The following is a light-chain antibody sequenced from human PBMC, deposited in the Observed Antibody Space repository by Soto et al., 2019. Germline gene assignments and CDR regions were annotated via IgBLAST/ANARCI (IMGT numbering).Light chain of an antibody. Sequence: VGLSQSPGAVSLSPGERATLSFRASQGVSSSYLAWYQRKPGQAPRLLIYGASSGATGIPDRFSGGGSGTDFTLTISRLEPEDFAVYYCQQYGSSPRGFGQGTKVDI. V-gene: IGKV3-20*01. CDR2: GAS. CDR3: QQYGSSPRG. J-gene: IGKJ1*01. CDR1: QGVSSSY.